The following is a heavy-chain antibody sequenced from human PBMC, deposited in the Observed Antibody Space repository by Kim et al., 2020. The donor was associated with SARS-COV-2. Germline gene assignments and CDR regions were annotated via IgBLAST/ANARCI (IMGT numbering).Heavy chain of an antibody. CDR2: FDPKQGQI. J-gene: IGHJ6*02. Sequence: ASVKVSCKVSGYTLREGSMQWVRQAPGKGLEWMAGFDPKQGQIIYAQKFRGRVTMTEDTSTDTAYMELSSLRSEDTAVYYCATDFGLAYYYSYGMDVWGQGTTVIVSS. D-gene: IGHD3-16*01. CDR3: ATDFGLAYYYSYGMDV. V-gene: IGHV1-24*01. CDR1: GYTLREGS.